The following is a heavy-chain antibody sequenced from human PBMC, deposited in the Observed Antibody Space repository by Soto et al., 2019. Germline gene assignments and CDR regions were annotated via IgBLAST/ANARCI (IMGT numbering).Heavy chain of an antibody. J-gene: IGHJ4*02. CDR2: ISPSGST. Sequence: QVQLQESGPGLVKPSQTLSLTCTVSGGSISSSAYYWSWIRQHPGKGLEGIGYISPSGSTYYNPSLKSRVIISVDTSKNQFSLSLTSVTAADTAVYYCAREYTYGSNFFDCWGQGALVTVSS. CDR1: GGSISSSAYY. V-gene: IGHV4-31*03. CDR3: AREYTYGSNFFDC. D-gene: IGHD5-18*01.